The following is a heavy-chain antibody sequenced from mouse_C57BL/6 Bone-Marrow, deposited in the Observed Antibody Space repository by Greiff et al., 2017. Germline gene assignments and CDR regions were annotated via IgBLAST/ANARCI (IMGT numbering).Heavy chain of an antibody. J-gene: IGHJ2*01. CDR1: GYTFTSYW. CDR3: ARSHYYGSSYVENY. V-gene: IGHV1-69*01. CDR2: IDPSDSYT. Sequence: QVQLQQPGAELVMPGASVKLSCKASGYTFTSYWMHWVKQRPGQGLEWIGEIDPSDSYTNYNQKFKGKSTLTVDKSSSPAYMQLSSLTSEDSAVYYCARSHYYGSSYVENYWGQGTTLTGSS. D-gene: IGHD1-1*01.